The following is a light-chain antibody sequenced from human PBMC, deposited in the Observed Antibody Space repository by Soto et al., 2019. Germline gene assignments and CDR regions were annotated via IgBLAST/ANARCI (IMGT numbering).Light chain of an antibody. Sequence: EIVLTQSPGALSLSPGERATLSCRASQAVISGYLAGYQQKPGQAPRLLMYGVSSRPPGISDRFSGSGSGTEVTLTITRLEPEDFALYYCQQYGVPPFNFGQGTKLQLK. CDR2: GVS. J-gene: IGKJ2*01. CDR1: QAVISGY. V-gene: IGKV3-20*01. CDR3: QQYGVPPFN.